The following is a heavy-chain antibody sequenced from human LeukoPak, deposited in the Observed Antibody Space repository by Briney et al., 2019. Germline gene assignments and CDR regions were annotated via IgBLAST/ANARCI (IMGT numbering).Heavy chain of an antibody. D-gene: IGHD3-16*01. CDR2: IWYDGSKK. J-gene: IGHJ6*03. CDR1: EFTFSSHG. CDR3: ARDGGVSLYYFYMDV. Sequence: GGSLRLSCAASEFTFSSHGMHWVRQAPGKGLEWVAVIWYDGSKKYHADSVEGRFTISRDNSKNTLYLEMHSLRVEDTAVYYCARDGGVSLYYFYMDVWGKGTTVIVSS. V-gene: IGHV3-33*01.